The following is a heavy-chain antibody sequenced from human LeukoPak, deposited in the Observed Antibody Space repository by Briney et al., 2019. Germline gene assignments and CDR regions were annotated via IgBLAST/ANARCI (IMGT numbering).Heavy chain of an antibody. CDR3: AKVRWVDDIADY. V-gene: IGHV3-23*01. J-gene: IGHJ4*02. CDR1: GFTFGSYA. D-gene: IGHD3-9*01. CDR2: ISGSGGST. Sequence: PGGSPRLSCAASGFTFGSYAMSWVRQAPGKGLEWVSAISGSGGSTYYADSVKGRFTISRDNSKNTLYLQMNSLRAEDTAVYYCAKVRWVDDIADYWGQGTLVTVSS.